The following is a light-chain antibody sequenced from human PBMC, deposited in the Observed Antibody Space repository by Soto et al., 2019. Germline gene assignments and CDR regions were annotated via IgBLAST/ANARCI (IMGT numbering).Light chain of an antibody. Sequence: DIQMTQSPSTLSASVGDRVTITCRASQSISSWLAWYQQKPGKAPKLLIYDASSLESGVPSRFSGSGSGTEFTLTFSSLQPDDFATYYCQQYNSYQFTFGPGTKVDIK. J-gene: IGKJ3*01. CDR3: QQYNSYQFT. CDR1: QSISSW. CDR2: DAS. V-gene: IGKV1-5*01.